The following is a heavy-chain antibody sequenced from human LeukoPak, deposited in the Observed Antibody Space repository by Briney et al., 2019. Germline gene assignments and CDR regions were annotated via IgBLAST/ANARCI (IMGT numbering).Heavy chain of an antibody. J-gene: IGHJ2*01. CDR1: GYSISSGYY. CDR2: IYHSGST. CDR3: ARPLLGWYFDL. Sequence: ASETLSLTCTVSGYSISSGYYWGWIRQPPGKGLEWIGSIYHSGSTYYNPSLKSRVTISVDTSKNQFSLKLSSVTAADTAVYYRARPLLGWYFDLWGRGTLVTVSS. V-gene: IGHV4-38-2*02.